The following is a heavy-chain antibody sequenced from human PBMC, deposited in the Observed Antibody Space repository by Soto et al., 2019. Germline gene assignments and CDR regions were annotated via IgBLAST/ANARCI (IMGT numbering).Heavy chain of an antibody. Sequence: QVQLVESGGGVVQPGRSLRLSCAASGFTFRNYGMDWVRQAPGKGLEWVAVISFDGSNKYYGDSVKGRFTISRDNSKNTLYLQMNSLRAEDTAVYYCARDAPHHRYCSGGSCYYFDDWGQGTLVTVSS. CDR2: ISFDGSNK. CDR3: ARDAPHHRYCSGGSCYYFDD. CDR1: GFTFRNYG. D-gene: IGHD2-15*01. V-gene: IGHV3-30*03. J-gene: IGHJ4*02.